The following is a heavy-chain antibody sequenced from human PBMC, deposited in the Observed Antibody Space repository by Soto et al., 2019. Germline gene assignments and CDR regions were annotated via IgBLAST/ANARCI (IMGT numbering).Heavy chain of an antibody. V-gene: IGHV1-2*04. CDR2: INPNSGGT. D-gene: IGHD3-22*01. CDR1: GYTFTGYY. Sequence: ASVKVSCKASGYTFTGYYIHWVRQAPGQGLEWLGWINPNSGGTNYAQTFQGWVTMTRDTSINTAYMELSRLRSDDSAMYYCATSRNYYFDSSGPDAFEVWGQGTKVTVSS. J-gene: IGHJ3*01. CDR3: ATSRNYYFDSSGPDAFEV.